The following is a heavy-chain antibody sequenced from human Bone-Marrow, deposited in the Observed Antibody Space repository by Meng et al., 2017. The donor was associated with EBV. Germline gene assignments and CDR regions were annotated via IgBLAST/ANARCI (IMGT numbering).Heavy chain of an antibody. CDR3: AKSRSSTPGIVDD. D-gene: IGHD2/OR15-2a*01. Sequence: QVQLQGSGPGLLKPSGTLSLTCVVSGVSVNSGTYHWSWIRQSPGKGLEWIGYIYDTGTTIYNPSLNSRVTILLETSKNQFSLRLHSVTTADTAVYYCAKSRSSTPGIVDDWGQGTLVTVSS. CDR2: IYDTGTT. J-gene: IGHJ4*02. V-gene: IGHV4-61*01. CDR1: GVSVNSGTYH.